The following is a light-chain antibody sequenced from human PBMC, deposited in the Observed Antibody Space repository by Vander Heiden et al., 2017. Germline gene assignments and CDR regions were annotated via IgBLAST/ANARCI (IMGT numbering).Light chain of an antibody. V-gene: IGLV2-14*03. CDR2: DVS. Sequence: QSALTQPASVSGSPGQSITISCTGTSSDVGGYNYVSWYQQHPGKAPKLMIYDVSTRPSGVSNRFSGSKSANTASLTISGLQAEDEADYYCTSYTTSTTWVFVGGTKLTVL. CDR3: TSYTTSTTWV. CDR1: SSDVGGYNY. J-gene: IGLJ2*01.